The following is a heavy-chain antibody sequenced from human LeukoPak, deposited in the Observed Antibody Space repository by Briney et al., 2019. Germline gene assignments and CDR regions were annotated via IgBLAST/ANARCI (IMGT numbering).Heavy chain of an antibody. Sequence: SETLSLTCIVSGGSISSSSYYWGWTRQPPGKGLEWIGSIYSSIYSSGSTYFNPSLKSRVTISVDTSNNQFSLNLNSVTAADTAVYYCARAKPNQQWLAFDYWGQGTLVTVSS. D-gene: IGHD6-19*01. J-gene: IGHJ4*02. CDR3: ARAKPNQQWLAFDY. CDR1: GGSISSSSYY. CDR2: IYSSIYSSGST. V-gene: IGHV4-39*01.